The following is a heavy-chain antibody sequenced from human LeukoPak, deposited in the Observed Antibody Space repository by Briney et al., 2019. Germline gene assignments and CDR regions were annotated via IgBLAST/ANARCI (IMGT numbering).Heavy chain of an antibody. Sequence: PSETLSLTCTVSGGSISSYYWSWIRQPPGKGLEWIGYIYYSGSTNYNPSLKSRVTISVDTSKNQFSLKLSSVTAADTAVYYCARLGYYDSSGYVDYWGQGTLVTVSS. J-gene: IGHJ4*02. V-gene: IGHV4-59*08. CDR3: ARLGYYDSSGYVDY. CDR1: GGSISSYY. CDR2: IYYSGST. D-gene: IGHD3-22*01.